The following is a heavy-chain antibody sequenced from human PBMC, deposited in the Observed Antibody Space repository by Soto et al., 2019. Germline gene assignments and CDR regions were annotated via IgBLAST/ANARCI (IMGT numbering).Heavy chain of an antibody. CDR1: GGSINSNNYF. CDR2: VHYSGGT. D-gene: IGHD2-15*01. CDR3: ASIVVGATGHPDFDH. Sequence: QLQESGPGLVKPSETLFLTCTVSGGSINSNNYFWGWIRQPPGKGLEYVGSVHYSGGTYYKPARKCRVTGSLDTSKNQISLRLKSVSAADTAVYYCASIVVGATGHPDFDHWGQGTLVTVSS. V-gene: IGHV4-39*01. J-gene: IGHJ4*02.